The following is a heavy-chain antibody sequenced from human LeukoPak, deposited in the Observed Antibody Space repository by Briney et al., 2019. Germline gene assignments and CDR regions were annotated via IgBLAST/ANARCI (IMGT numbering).Heavy chain of an antibody. CDR1: GFTFSSFW. Sequence: GGSLRLSCAASGFTFSSFWMTWVRQAPGKGLEWVANIKQDGSEKYYVDSVRGRFTISRDNATNSLYLQMNSLRAKDTAVYYCARDLNYFDYWGQGTLVTVSS. V-gene: IGHV3-7*01. CDR2: IKQDGSEK. CDR3: ARDLNYFDY. J-gene: IGHJ4*02.